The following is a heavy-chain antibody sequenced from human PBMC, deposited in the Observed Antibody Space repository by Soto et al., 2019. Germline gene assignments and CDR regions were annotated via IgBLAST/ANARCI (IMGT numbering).Heavy chain of an antibody. V-gene: IGHV1-3*01. J-gene: IGHJ4*02. Sequence: QVQLVQSGAEVKKPGASVKVSCKASGYTFTSYAMHWVRQAPGQRLEWMGWINAGNGNTKYSQKFQGRVTITRDTSASTAYKELRSLRSEDTAVYYCARGLNGYLYYFDYWGQGTLVTVSS. CDR2: INAGNGNT. CDR3: ARGLNGYLYYFDY. D-gene: IGHD5-18*01. CDR1: GYTFTSYA.